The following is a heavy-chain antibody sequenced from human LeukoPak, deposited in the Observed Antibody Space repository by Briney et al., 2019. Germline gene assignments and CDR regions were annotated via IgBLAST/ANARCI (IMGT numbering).Heavy chain of an antibody. CDR1: GFTFSSYL. D-gene: IGHD2-2*01. J-gene: IGHJ4*02. V-gene: IGHV3-74*01. Sequence: GGSLRLSRVPSGFTFSSYLMHWVRQAPGKGLVWVSRINIDGSTINYADSVKGRFTISRDNAKNTLYLQMNSLRAEDTAVYYCARAGQYRFDYWGQGTLVTVSS. CDR2: INIDGSTI. CDR3: ARAGQYRFDY.